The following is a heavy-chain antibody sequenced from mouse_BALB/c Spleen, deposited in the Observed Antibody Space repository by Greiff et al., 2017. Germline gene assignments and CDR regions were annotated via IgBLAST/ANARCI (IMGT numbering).Heavy chain of an antibody. V-gene: IGHV2-4-1*01. CDR3: ARPIYDGYYDAMDY. CDR2: IWSGGST. CDR1: GFSLTSYG. D-gene: IGHD2-3*01. Sequence: VKLMESGPGLVQPSQSLSITCTVSGFSLTSYGVHWVRQSPGKGLEWLGVIWSGGSTDYNAAFISRLSISKDNSKSQVFFKMNSLQADDTAIYYCARPIYDGYYDAMDYWGQGTSVTVSS. J-gene: IGHJ4*01.